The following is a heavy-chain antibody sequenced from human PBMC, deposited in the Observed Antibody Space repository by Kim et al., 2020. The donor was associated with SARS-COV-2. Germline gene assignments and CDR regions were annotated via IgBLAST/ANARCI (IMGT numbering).Heavy chain of an antibody. V-gene: IGHV4-34*01. CDR3: ATASGVPAAWFDY. Sequence: SETLSLTCAVYGGSFSGYYWSWIRQPPGKGLEWIGEINHSGSTNYNPYLKSRVTISLDTSKNQFSLKQSCVTAADTAVYYCATASGVPAAWFDYWGQGTL. CDR2: INHSGST. J-gene: IGHJ4*02. CDR1: GGSFSGYY. D-gene: IGHD2-2*01.